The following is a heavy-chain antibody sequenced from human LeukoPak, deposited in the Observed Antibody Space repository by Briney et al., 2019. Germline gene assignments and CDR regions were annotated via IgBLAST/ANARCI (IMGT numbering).Heavy chain of an antibody. D-gene: IGHD3-10*01. Sequence: SETLSLTCAVSGGSISSGGYSWSWIRQPPGKGLEWIGYIYHSGSTYYNPSLKSRVTISVDRSKNQFSLKLSSVTAADTAVYYCARGEYGSGSYMGFDIWGQGTMVTVSS. J-gene: IGHJ3*02. CDR2: IYHSGST. V-gene: IGHV4-30-2*01. CDR3: ARGEYGSGSYMGFDI. CDR1: GGSISSGGYS.